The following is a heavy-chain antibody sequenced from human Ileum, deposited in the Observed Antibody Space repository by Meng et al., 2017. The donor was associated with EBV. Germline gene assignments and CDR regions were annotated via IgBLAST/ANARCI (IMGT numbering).Heavy chain of an antibody. CDR1: GFTFSDYS. J-gene: IGHJ5*02. Sequence: QLVEAGGGLVKPGGSLRLPCSASGFTFSDYSLSWIRQAPGKGLQVIESIGLSADAIYYADSVKSRFTISRDNANNSLYLQMNNLRVDETAVYYCAGRNNWFDPWGQGTLVTVSS. CDR2: IGLSADAI. CDR3: AGRNNWFDP. V-gene: IGHV3-11*01. D-gene: IGHD1-14*01.